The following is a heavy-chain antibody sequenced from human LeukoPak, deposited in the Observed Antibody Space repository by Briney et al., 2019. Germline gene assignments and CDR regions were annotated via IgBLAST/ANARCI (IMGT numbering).Heavy chain of an antibody. D-gene: IGHD2-2*01. CDR3: ANSLYCSSTSCYPADYYYYMDV. V-gene: IGHV3-23*01. Sequence: GGSLRLSGAASGFTFSSYGMGWVGQAPGKGLEGCSAISGGGGSTDYADSVKGRFTISRDNSKHTLYLQMNSLRDEDTAVYYSANSLYCSSTSCYPADYYYYMDVWGKGTTVTVSS. CDR1: GFTFSSYG. CDR2: ISGGGGST. J-gene: IGHJ6*03.